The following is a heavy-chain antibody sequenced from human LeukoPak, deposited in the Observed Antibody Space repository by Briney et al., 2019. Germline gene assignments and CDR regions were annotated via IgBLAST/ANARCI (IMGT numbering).Heavy chain of an antibody. J-gene: IGHJ4*02. CDR2: IYYSGST. CDR1: GGSISSGGYY. CDR3: ARDSALSAGFDY. D-gene: IGHD1-14*01. V-gene: IGHV4-31*03. Sequence: SETLSLTCTVSGGSISSGGYYWSWIRQHPGQGLEWIGYIYYSGSTYYNPSLKSRVTISVDTSKNQFSLKLSSVTAADTAVYYCARDSALSAGFDYWGQGTLVTVSS.